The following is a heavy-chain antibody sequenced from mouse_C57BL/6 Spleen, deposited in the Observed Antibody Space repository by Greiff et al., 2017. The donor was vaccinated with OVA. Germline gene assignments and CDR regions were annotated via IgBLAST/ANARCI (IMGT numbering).Heavy chain of an antibody. CDR1: GFNIKDDY. J-gene: IGHJ3*01. D-gene: IGHD2-2*01. V-gene: IGHV14-4*01. Sequence: VQLQQSGAELVRPGASVKLSCTASGFNIKDDYMHWVKQRPEQGLEWIGWIDPENGDTEYASKFQGKATITADTSSNTAYLQLSSLTSEDTAVYYCTKVVTTGPFAYWGQGTLVTVSA. CDR2: IDPENGDT. CDR3: TKVVTTGPFAY.